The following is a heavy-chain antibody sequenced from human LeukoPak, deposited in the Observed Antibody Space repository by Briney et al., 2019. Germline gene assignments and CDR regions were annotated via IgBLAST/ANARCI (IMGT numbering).Heavy chain of an antibody. D-gene: IGHD6-19*01. J-gene: IGHJ3*02. CDR1: GYTFTSYW. V-gene: IGHV5-51*03. CDR3: ARPGWYYAFDI. Sequence: KPGESLTLSCTGSGYTFTSYWIGWVRQMPGKGLEWMGIIYPGDSDTTYSPSFQGQVTISADKSISTAYLQWSSLKASDTAMYYCARPGWYYAFDIWGQGTMVTVSS. CDR2: IYPGDSDT.